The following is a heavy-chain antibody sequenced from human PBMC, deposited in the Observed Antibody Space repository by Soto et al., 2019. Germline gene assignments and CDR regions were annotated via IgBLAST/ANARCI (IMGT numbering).Heavy chain of an antibody. V-gene: IGHV3-23*01. CDR3: TRQGCGSTSCYSQLDY. J-gene: IGHJ4*02. Sequence: GGSLRLSCGASGFSFSSYGMAWVRQAPGKGLEWVSGIGGSGARTYYADSVRGRFTISRDNSNNTLYLQMNSLRAEDTAVYYCTRQGCGSTSCYSQLDYWGQGTLVTVSS. CDR2: IGGSGART. CDR1: GFSFSSYG. D-gene: IGHD2-2*02.